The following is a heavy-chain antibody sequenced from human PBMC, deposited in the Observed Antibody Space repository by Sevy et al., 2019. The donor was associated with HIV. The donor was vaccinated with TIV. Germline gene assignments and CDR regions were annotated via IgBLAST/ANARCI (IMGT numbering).Heavy chain of an antibody. CDR2: INPNSGAT. J-gene: IGHJ5*02. CDR1: GYTFIDYY. D-gene: IGHD3-22*01. Sequence: ASVKVSCKASGYTFIDYYIHWVRQAPGQALEWMGRINPNSGATNYAQKFQDRVTMTRDTSISTSYMELRRLGSDGTAVYYCAREDYYDASGGWVDPWGQGTLVTVSS. CDR3: AREDYYDASGGWVDP. V-gene: IGHV1-2*06.